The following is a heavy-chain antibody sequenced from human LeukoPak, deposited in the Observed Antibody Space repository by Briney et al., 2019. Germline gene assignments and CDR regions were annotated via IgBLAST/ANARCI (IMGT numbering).Heavy chain of an antibody. Sequence: ASVKVSCKASGYTFTSYGISWVRQAPGQGLEWVGWISAYNGNTNYAQKLQGRVTITTDTATSTAYMELRSLRSDDTAVYYCAGSSSYSSGWYMIDYWGQGTLVTVSS. CDR1: GYTFTSYG. J-gene: IGHJ4*02. V-gene: IGHV1-18*01. CDR3: AGSSSYSSGWYMIDY. D-gene: IGHD6-19*01. CDR2: ISAYNGNT.